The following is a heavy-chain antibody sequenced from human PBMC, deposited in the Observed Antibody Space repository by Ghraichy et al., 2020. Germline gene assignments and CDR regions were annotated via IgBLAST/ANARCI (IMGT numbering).Heavy chain of an antibody. CDR1: GFAFSGST. CDR3: TTYDIAVPGLRFDY. J-gene: IGHJ4*02. V-gene: IGHV3-73*01. D-gene: IGHD6-19*01. CDR2: IMSKGNSYAT. Sequence: GGSLRLSCAASGFAFSGSTMHWVRQTSGKGLEWVGRIMSKGNSYATTYSAAVKGRFTFSRDDSKSTAYLQMNSLKAEDAAIYYCTTYDIAVPGLRFDYWGQGTLVTVSS.